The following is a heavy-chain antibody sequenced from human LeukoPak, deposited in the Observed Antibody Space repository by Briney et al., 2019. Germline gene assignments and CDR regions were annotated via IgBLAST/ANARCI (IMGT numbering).Heavy chain of an antibody. CDR2: IYYSGST. D-gene: IGHD3-3*01. J-gene: IGHJ4*02. V-gene: IGHV4-31*03. CDR1: GGSISSSSYY. Sequence: SETLSLTCTVSGGSISSSSYYWGWIRQHPGKGLEWIGYIYYSGSTYYNPSLKSRVTISVDTSKNQFSLKLSSVTAADTAVYYCARGVPMRAVWSGYSLYYFDYWGQGTLVTVSS. CDR3: ARGVPMRAVWSGYSLYYFDY.